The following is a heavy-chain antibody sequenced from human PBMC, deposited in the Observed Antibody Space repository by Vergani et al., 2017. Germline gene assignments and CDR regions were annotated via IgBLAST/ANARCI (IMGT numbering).Heavy chain of an antibody. J-gene: IGHJ4*02. CDR1: GFTFSSYA. CDR3: AKGGMTTVTTNFFWDY. Sequence: QVQLVESGGGVVQPGRSLRLSCAASGFTFSSYAMHWVRQAPGKGLEWVAVISYDGSNKYYADSVKGRFTISRDNSKNTLYLQMNSLRAEDTAVYYCAKGGMTTVTTNFFWDYWGQGTLVTVSS. V-gene: IGHV3-30-3*01. D-gene: IGHD4-17*01. CDR2: ISYDGSNK.